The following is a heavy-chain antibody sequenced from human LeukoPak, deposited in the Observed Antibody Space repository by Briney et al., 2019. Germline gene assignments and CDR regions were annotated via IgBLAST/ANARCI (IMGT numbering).Heavy chain of an antibody. V-gene: IGHV4-59*01. CDR1: GGSISSYY. J-gene: IGHJ4*02. CDR2: ISYTGST. Sequence: SETLSLTCTVSGGSISSYYWSWFRQPPGKGLEWIGYISYTGSTSYNPSLKGRVTISVDTSKNQFSLKLTSVTAADSAVYYCASRPYSYGSGTWGDWGQGTLVTVSS. CDR3: ASRPYSYGSGTWGD. D-gene: IGHD3-10*01.